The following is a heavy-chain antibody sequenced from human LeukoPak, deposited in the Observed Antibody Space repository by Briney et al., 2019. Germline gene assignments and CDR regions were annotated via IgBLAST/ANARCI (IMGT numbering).Heavy chain of an antibody. CDR2: ISSSSSYI. CDR3: ARDLEVAAAPDY. CDR1: GFTFSNYN. Sequence: GGSLRLSSAASGFTFSNYNMNWVRQAPGKGLEWVSSISSSSSYIYYADSVKGRFTISRDNAKNSLYLQMNSLRAEDTAVYYCARDLEVAAAPDYWGQGTLVTVSS. D-gene: IGHD2-15*01. J-gene: IGHJ4*02. V-gene: IGHV3-21*01.